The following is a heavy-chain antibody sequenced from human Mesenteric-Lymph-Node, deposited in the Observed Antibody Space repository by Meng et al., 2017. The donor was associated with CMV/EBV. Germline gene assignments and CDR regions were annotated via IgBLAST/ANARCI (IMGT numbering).Heavy chain of an antibody. CDR2: IKQDGSEK. D-gene: IGHD5-12*01. CDR1: GFTFSSYW. J-gene: IGHJ6*02. CDR3: AREGSGYDYYKYAMDV. V-gene: IGHV3-7*01. Sequence: GESLKISCAASGFTFSSYWMSWVRQAPGKGLEWVANIKQDGSEKYYVDSVKGRFTISRDNAENSLYLQMNSLRAEDTAVYYCAREGSGYDYYKYAMDVWGQGTTVTVSS.